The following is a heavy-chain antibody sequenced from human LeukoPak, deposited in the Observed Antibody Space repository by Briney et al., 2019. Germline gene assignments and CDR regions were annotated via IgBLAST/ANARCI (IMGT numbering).Heavy chain of an antibody. CDR3: ARGRTVFDY. CDR1: GGSFSDN. Sequence: SETLSLTCAVYGGSFSDNWTWIRQPPGKGLEWIGEINHSGSTNYNPSLKSRVTISVDTSKSQFSLKLSSVTAADTAVYYCARGRTVFDYWGQGTLVTVSS. J-gene: IGHJ4*02. V-gene: IGHV4-34*01. D-gene: IGHD4-17*01. CDR2: INHSGST.